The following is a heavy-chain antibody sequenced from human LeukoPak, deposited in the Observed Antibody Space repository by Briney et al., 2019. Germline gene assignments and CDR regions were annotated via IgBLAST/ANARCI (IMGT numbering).Heavy chain of an antibody. CDR1: GGSFSGYY. D-gene: IGHD2-2*01. CDR2: INHSGST. Sequence: SETLSLTCAVYGGSFSGYYWSWIRQPPGKGLEWIGEINHSGSTNYNPSLKSRVTISVDTSKNQFSLKLSSVTAADTAVYYCARTHLGYGSSTGCSTGFDYWAREPWSPSPQ. J-gene: IGHJ4*02. V-gene: IGHV4-34*01. CDR3: ARTHLGYGSSTGCSTGFDY.